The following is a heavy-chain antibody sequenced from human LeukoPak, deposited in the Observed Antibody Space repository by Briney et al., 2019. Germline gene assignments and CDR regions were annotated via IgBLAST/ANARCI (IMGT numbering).Heavy chain of an antibody. CDR1: GFTVSSNY. Sequence: PGGSLRLSCAASGFTVSSNYMSWVRQAPRKGLEWVSVIYSGGSTYYADSVKGRFTISRDNSKNTLYLQMNSLRAEDTAVYYCASTFYGDSPPYWGQGTLVTVSS. V-gene: IGHV3-66*01. CDR2: IYSGGST. J-gene: IGHJ4*02. D-gene: IGHD4-17*01. CDR3: ASTFYGDSPPY.